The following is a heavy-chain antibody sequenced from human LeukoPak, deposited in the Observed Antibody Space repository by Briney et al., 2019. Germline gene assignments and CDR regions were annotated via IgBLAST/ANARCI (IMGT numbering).Heavy chain of an antibody. CDR2: INSDGSHA. CDR3: ARDTPGDGIDY. D-gene: IGHD7-27*01. CDR1: GFSFSAYW. J-gene: IGHJ4*02. V-gene: IGHV3-74*01. Sequence: RGSLRLSCAASGFSFSAYWMHWVRQTPEKGLVWVSHINSDGSHATYADSVKGRFTISRDNAKNTLYLQMNSLRDEDTAVYYCARDTPGDGIDYWGQGTLVTVSS.